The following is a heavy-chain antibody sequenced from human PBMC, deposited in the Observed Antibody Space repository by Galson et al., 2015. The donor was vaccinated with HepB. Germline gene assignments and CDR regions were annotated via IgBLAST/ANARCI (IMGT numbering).Heavy chain of an antibody. CDR1: GFIFTTYG. CDR2: ISYDGNNR. V-gene: IGHV3-30*18. D-gene: IGHD2-2*01. J-gene: IGHJ3*02. Sequence: SLRLSCAASGFIFTTYGMHWVRQAPGKGLEWVALISYDGNNRYYADSGKGRFTISRDNFKNTLYLQMNSLRAEDAAVYYCVKDLQYCSSTSCYYAFDMWGQGTMVIVSA. CDR3: VKDLQYCSSTSCYYAFDM.